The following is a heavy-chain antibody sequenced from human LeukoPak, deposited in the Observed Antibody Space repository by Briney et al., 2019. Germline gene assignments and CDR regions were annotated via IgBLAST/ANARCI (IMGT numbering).Heavy chain of an antibody. CDR1: GFTFSSYA. D-gene: IGHD2-2*01. CDR3: ARGYCSSPSCYPNY. Sequence: GSLRLSCAASGFTFSSYAMSWVRQAPGKGLEWVSAISGSGGSTYYADSVKGRFTISRDNSKNTLYPQMNSLRAEDTAVYYCARGYCSSPSCYPNYWGQGTLVTVSS. CDR2: ISGSGGST. J-gene: IGHJ4*02. V-gene: IGHV3-23*01.